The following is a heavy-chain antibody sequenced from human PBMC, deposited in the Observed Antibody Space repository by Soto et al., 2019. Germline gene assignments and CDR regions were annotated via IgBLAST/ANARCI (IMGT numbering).Heavy chain of an antibody. CDR2: IVPTVDTS. V-gene: IGHV1-69*14. D-gene: IGHD5-12*01. CDR3: VRVVAITGYPDN. CDR1: GATFSSYA. Sequence: QVQLVQSGAEVRQPASSVKVSCKTSGATFSSYAITWVRQAPGQGLEWMGGIVPTVDTSTDAQKFQGRVRITADKFTNTVYMELSSLTSDDTAVYYCVRVVAITGYPDNWGQGTLVTVSS. J-gene: IGHJ4*02.